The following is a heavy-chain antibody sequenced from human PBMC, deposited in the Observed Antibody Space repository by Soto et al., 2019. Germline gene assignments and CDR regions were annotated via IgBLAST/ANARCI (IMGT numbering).Heavy chain of an antibody. CDR3: ARHEEHGRYDILTGYYDY. V-gene: IGHV4-39*01. D-gene: IGHD3-9*01. CDR1: GGSISSSSYY. CDR2: IYYSGST. J-gene: IGHJ4*02. Sequence: SETLSLTCTVSGGSISSSSYYWGWIRQPPGKGLEWIGSIYYSGSTYYNPSLKSRVTISVDTSKNQFSLKLSSVTAADTAVYYCARHEEHGRYDILTGYYDYWGQGTLVTLSS.